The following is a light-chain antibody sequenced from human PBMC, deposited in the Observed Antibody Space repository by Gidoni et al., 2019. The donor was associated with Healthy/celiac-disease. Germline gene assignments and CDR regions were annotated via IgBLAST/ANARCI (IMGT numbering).Light chain of an antibody. CDR1: NIGSKS. CDR3: QVWDSSSDHVV. J-gene: IGLJ2*01. CDR2: YDS. Sequence: SYVLTQPPSVSVAPGKTARSTCGGNNIGSKSVPWYQQKPGQAPVLVIYYDSDRPSGIPERFSGSNSGNTATLTISRVEAGDEADYYCQVWDSSSDHVVFGGGTKLTVL. V-gene: IGLV3-21*04.